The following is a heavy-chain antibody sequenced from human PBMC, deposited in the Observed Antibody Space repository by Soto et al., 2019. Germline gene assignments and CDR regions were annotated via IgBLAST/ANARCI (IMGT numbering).Heavy chain of an antibody. V-gene: IGHV3-30-3*01. CDR2: ISYDGSNK. CDR1: GFTFSSYA. Sequence: QVQLVESGGGVVQPGRSLRLSCAASGFTFSSYAMHWVRQAPGKGLEWVAVISYDGSNKYYADSVKGRFTISRDNSKNTLYLQMNSLRAEDTAVYYCASGYWGGGCYPSWGQGTLVTVSS. D-gene: IGHD2-21*02. CDR3: ASGYWGGGCYPS. J-gene: IGHJ5*02.